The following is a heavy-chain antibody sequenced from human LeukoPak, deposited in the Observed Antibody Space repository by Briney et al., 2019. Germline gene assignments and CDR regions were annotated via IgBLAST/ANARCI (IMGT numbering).Heavy chain of an antibody. D-gene: IGHD6-13*01. CDR2: INPSGGST. J-gene: IGHJ4*02. CDR3: ARDRVSALQEIAAAGYYYFDY. V-gene: IGHV1-46*01. CDR1: GYTFTSYY. Sequence: ASVKVSCKASGYTFTSYYMHWVRQAPGQGLEWMGIINPSGGSTSYAQKFQGRVTMTRDMSTSTVYMELSSLRSEDTAVYYCARDRVSALQEIAAAGYYYFDYWGQGTLVTVSS.